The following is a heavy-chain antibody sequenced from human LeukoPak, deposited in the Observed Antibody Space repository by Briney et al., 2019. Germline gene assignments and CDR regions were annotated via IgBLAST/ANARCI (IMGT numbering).Heavy chain of an antibody. V-gene: IGHV3-23*01. CDR2: FSGRDGSP. Sequence: GSLRLSCAASGFTFSEFAMSWVRQAPGKALEWVSVFSGRDGSPYYADSVKGRFTISRDNSKNTLYLQMNSLRADDTAVYFCAKGGGMGGTSRFDHWGQGTLVTVSS. CDR1: GFTFSEFA. D-gene: IGHD1-26*01. CDR3: AKGGGMGGTSRFDH. J-gene: IGHJ5*02.